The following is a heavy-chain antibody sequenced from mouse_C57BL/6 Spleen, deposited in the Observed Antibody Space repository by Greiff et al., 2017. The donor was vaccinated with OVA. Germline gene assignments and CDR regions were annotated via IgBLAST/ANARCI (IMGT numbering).Heavy chain of an antibody. CDR1: GYTFTDYE. J-gene: IGHJ3*01. CDR3: TRGLAY. Sequence: VQRVESGAELVRPGASVTLSCKASGYTFTDYEMHWVKQTPVHGLEWIGAIDPETGGTAYNQKFKGKAILTADKSSSTAYMELRSLTSEDSAVYYCTRGLAYWGQGTLVTVSA. CDR2: IDPETGGT. V-gene: IGHV1-15*01.